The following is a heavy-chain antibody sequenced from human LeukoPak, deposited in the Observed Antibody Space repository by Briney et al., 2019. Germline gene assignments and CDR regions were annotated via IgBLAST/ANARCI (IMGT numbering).Heavy chain of an antibody. Sequence: SQTLSLTCTVSGGSISSGGYYWSWIRQHPGKGLEWIGYIYYSGSTYYNPSLKSRVTISVDTSKNQFSLKLSSVTAADTAVYYCARARDGGEMATNYFDYWGQGTLVTVS. V-gene: IGHV4-31*03. CDR1: GGSISSGGYY. J-gene: IGHJ4*02. D-gene: IGHD5-24*01. CDR2: IYYSGST. CDR3: ARARDGGEMATNYFDY.